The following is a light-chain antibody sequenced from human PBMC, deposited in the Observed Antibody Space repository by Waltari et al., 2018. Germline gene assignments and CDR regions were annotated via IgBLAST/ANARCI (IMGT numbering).Light chain of an antibody. V-gene: IGKV2-30*01. Sequence: DVVMTQSPLPLPVTLGQPASISCRSSQSLLNSDGNTYFSWVLQRPGQSPRRLIYKVSKRDPGVPERFSGSSSGTYFTLEISRVEAEDVWTYFRMQGTHWPYTFGPGTKLGIK. J-gene: IGKJ2*01. CDR3: MQGTHWPYT. CDR2: KVS. CDR1: QSLLNSDGNTY.